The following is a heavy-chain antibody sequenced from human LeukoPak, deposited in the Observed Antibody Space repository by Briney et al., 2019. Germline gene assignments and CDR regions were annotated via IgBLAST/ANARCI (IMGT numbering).Heavy chain of an antibody. V-gene: IGHV3-15*01. CDR1: GLTFSNAW. J-gene: IGHJ4*02. CDR2: RKGKKEGGTT. CDR3: ATRYCSGGRFDY. D-gene: IGHD2-15*01. Sequence: PGRSLRLSCAASGLTFSNAWMNWVSQAPGKGWECVGRRKGKKEGGTTEYAAAVRDRFTISSDHSKTTLYLHMKSLQTENTAVYYSATRYCSGGRFDYWGQGALVTVSS.